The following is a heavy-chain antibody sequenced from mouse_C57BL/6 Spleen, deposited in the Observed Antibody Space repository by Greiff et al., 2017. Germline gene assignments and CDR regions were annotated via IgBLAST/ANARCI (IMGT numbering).Heavy chain of an antibody. Sequence: VQLQQSGAELARPGASVKLSCKASGYTFTSYGISWVKQRTGQGLEWIGEIYPRSGNTYYNEKFKGKATLTADKSSSTAYMELRSLPSEDSAVYFCARWGMVTTHFDYWGQGTTLTVSS. CDR2: IYPRSGNT. CDR3: ARWGMVTTHFDY. CDR1: GYTFTSYG. J-gene: IGHJ2*01. D-gene: IGHD2-2*01. V-gene: IGHV1-81*01.